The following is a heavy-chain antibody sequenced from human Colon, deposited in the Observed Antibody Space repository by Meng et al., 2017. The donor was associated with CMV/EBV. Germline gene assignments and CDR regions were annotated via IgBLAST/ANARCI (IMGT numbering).Heavy chain of an antibody. D-gene: IGHD3-9*01. Sequence: GGSLRLSCVASGFTFSNYWMSWVRQAPGKGLEWVANINEDGRTIYFVDSLKGRFTISRDNAKNSLYLQMNSLGAEDTAVYYCARSRNALVRHYDIPSLWGQGTTVTVSS. J-gene: IGHJ6*02. CDR2: INEDGRTI. CDR1: GFTFSNYW. V-gene: IGHV3-7*01. CDR3: ARSRNALVRHYDIPSL.